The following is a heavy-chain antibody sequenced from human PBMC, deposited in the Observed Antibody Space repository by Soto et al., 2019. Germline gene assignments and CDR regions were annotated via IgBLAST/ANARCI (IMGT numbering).Heavy chain of an antibody. CDR3: ARDRVEVVADDTLNYYYGMDV. V-gene: IGHV4-61*01. CDR2: IYYSGST. J-gene: IGHJ6*02. D-gene: IGHD2-15*01. Sequence: SETLSLTCTVSGGSVSSGSYYWSWIRQPPGKGLEWIGYIYYSGSTNYNPSLKSRVTISVDTSKNQFSLKLSSVTAADTAVYYCARDRVEVVADDTLNYYYGMDVWGQGTTVTVSS. CDR1: GGSVSSGSYY.